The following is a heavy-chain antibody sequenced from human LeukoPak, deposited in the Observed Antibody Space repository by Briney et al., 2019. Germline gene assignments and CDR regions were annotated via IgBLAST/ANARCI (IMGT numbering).Heavy chain of an antibody. CDR2: ISDSGSTI. Sequence: GGSLGLFCAASGFTFRSYEMTWVRQAPGKGLEWVSYISDSGSTIYYADSVKGRFFISRDNAQNSLYLQMNGLRAEDTAVYYCARRGGAYDALIFDYWGQGALVTVSS. CDR3: ARRGGAYDALIFDY. CDR1: GFTFRSYE. J-gene: IGHJ4*02. D-gene: IGHD5-12*01. V-gene: IGHV3-48*03.